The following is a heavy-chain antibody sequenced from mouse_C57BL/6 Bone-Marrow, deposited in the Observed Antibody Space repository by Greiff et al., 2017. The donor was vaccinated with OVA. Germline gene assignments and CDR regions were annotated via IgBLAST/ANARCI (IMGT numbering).Heavy chain of an antibody. CDR3: ARDGSHYCDY. J-gene: IGHJ2*01. Sequence: EVKLVESEGGLVQPGSSMKLSCTASGFTFSDYYMAWVRQVPEKGLEWVANINYDGSSTYYLDSLKSRFIISRDNAKNILYLQMSSLKSGDTATYYCARDGSHYCDYWGQGTTLTVSS. V-gene: IGHV5-16*01. CDR2: INYDGSST. CDR1: GFTFSDYY.